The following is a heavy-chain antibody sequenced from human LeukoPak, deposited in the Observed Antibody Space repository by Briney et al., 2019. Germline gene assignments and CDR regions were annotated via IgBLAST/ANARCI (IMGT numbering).Heavy chain of an antibody. CDR2: ISYDGSNK. CDR1: GFTFSSYA. Sequence: GGSLRLSCAASGFTFSSYAMHWVRQAPGKGLEWVAVISYDGSNKYYADSVKGRFTISRDNSKNTLYLQMNSLRAEDTAVYYCARDFRAGSGFTDDYWGQGTLVTVSS. CDR3: ARDFRAGSGFTDDY. V-gene: IGHV3-30-3*01. J-gene: IGHJ4*02. D-gene: IGHD6-19*01.